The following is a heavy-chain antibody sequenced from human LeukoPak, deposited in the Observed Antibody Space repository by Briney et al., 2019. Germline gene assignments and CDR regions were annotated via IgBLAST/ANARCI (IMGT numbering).Heavy chain of an antibody. J-gene: IGHJ4*02. V-gene: IGHV3-30-3*01. CDR3: ARTLIHQSYFDC. CDR2: ISYDGSNK. D-gene: IGHD2-2*01. CDR1: GFTFSSYA. Sequence: GRSLRLSCAASGFTFSSYAMHWVRQAPGKGLEWVAVISYDGSNKYYADSVKGRFTISRDNAKNSLFLQMNSLRAEDTAVYYCARTLIHQSYFDCWGQGTLVTVSS.